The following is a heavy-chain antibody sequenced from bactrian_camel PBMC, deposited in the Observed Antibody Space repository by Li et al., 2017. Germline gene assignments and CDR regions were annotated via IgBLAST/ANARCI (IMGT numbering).Heavy chain of an antibody. CDR2: IYTGGGDTT. Sequence: HVQLVESGGGLVQPGGSLRLSCVYSGFTFSTYYMSWVRQAPGKGLEWVSSIYTGGGDTTYCTDSVKGRFTMSRDNAKNTLYLQMNSLKTEDSAVYYCTTGGHHGPYNYWGQGTQVTVS. V-gene: IGHV3-2*01. J-gene: IGHJ4*01. CDR3: TTGGHHGPYNY. CDR1: GFTFSTYY.